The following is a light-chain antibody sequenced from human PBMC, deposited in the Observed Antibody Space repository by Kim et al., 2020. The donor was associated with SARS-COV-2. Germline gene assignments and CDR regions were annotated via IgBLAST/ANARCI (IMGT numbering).Light chain of an antibody. V-gene: IGLV3-21*04. J-gene: IGLJ3*02. CDR2: YDS. CDR1: NIGSKS. CDR3: QVWDSSSDHRV. Sequence: APGKTARITCGGNNIGSKSVHWYQQQPGKAPVLVIYYDSDRPSGIPERFSGSNSGNTATLTISRVEAGDEADYYCQVWDSSSDHRVFGGGTQLTVL.